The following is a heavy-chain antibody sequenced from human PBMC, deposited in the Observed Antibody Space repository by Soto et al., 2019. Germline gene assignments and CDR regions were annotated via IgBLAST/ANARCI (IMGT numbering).Heavy chain of an antibody. V-gene: IGHV1-18*01. CDR3: ARDFPYFDGLLRVNNNVFEI. D-gene: IGHD3-9*01. CDR2: ISAYNGNT. CDR1: GYTYTSYG. Sequence: ASVKGSRKASGYTYTSYGISWGRHAPGQGLEWMGWISAYNGNTNYAQKLQGRVTMTTDTSTSTAYMELRSLRSDDTAVYYCARDFPYFDGLLRVNNNVFEIWAKGKMVTVSS. J-gene: IGHJ3*02.